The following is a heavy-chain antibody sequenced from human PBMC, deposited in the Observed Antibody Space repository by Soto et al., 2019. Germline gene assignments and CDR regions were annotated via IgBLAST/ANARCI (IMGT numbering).Heavy chain of an antibody. CDR2: IYYSGST. V-gene: IGHV4-31*03. J-gene: IGHJ5*02. CDR3: ARYCSSTSCYVNWFDP. CDR1: GGSISSGDYY. Sequence: PSDTLSLTCTVSGGSISSGDYYWSWIRQHPGKGLEWIGYIYYSGSTYYNPSLKSRVTISVDTSKNQFSLKLSSVTAADTAVYYCARYCSSTSCYVNWFDPWGQGTLVTVSS. D-gene: IGHD2-2*01.